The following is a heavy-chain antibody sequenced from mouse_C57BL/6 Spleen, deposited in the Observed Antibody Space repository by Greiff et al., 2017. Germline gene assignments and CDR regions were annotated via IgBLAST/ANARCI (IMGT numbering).Heavy chain of an antibody. CDR2: ISSGSSTI. CDR1: GFTFSDYG. Sequence: EVQGVESGGGLVKPGGSLKLSCAASGFTFSDYGMHWVRQAPEKGLEWVAYISSGSSTIYYADTVKGRFTISRDNAKNTLFLQMTSLRSEDTAMYYCARAGGSSPYAMDYWGQGTSVTVSS. CDR3: ARAGGSSPYAMDY. J-gene: IGHJ4*01. V-gene: IGHV5-17*01. D-gene: IGHD1-1*01.